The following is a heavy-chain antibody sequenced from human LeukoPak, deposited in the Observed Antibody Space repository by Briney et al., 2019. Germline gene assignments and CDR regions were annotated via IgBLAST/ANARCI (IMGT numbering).Heavy chain of an antibody. V-gene: IGHV4-34*01. CDR2: INHGGST. D-gene: IGHD3-9*01. CDR1: GGSFSGYY. CDR3: ARDNDMGFEY. J-gene: IGHJ4*02. Sequence: SETLSLTCAVSGGSFSGYYWSWIRQPPGKGLEWIGEINHGGSTNSNPSLKSRITMSVDTSKNQFSLKLSSVTAADTAVYYCARDNDMGFEYWGQGTLVTVSS.